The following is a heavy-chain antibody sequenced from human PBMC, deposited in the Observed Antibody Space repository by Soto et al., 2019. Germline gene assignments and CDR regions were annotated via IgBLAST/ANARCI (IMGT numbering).Heavy chain of an antibody. Sequence: ESGGGLVKPGGSLRLSCAASGFTFSNAWMSWVRQAPGKGLEWVGRIKSKTDGGTTDYAAPVKGRFTISRDDSKNTLYLQMNSLETEDTAVYYCPTDRHSTSVLGSVPSYWGQGTLVTVSS. CDR2: IKSKTDGGTT. D-gene: IGHD3-16*01. V-gene: IGHV3-15*01. J-gene: IGHJ4*02. CDR1: GFTFSNAW. CDR3: PTDRHSTSVLGSVPSY.